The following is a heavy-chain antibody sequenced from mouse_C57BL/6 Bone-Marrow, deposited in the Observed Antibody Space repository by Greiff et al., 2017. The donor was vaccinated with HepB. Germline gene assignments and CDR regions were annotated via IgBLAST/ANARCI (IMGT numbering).Heavy chain of an antibody. Sequence: VQLQQPGAELVKPGASVKMSCKASGYTFTSYWITWVKRRPGQGLEWIGDIYPGSGSTNYNEKFKSKATLTVDTSSSTAYMQLSSLTSEDSAVYYCARSGYYGNSYFDYWGQGTTLTVSS. D-gene: IGHD2-1*01. CDR2: IYPGSGST. V-gene: IGHV1-55*01. CDR1: GYTFTSYW. J-gene: IGHJ2*01. CDR3: ARSGYYGNSYFDY.